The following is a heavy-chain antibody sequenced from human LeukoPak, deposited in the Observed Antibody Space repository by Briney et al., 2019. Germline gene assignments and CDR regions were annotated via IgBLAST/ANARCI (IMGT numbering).Heavy chain of an antibody. CDR3: AREGTYYDFWSGYYRTDYYYYYMDV. J-gene: IGHJ6*03. V-gene: IGHV7-4-1*02. CDR1: GYTFTSYA. CDR2: INTNTGNS. Sequence: ASVKVSCKASGYTFTSYAMNWVRQAPGQGLEWMGWINTNTGNSTYAQGFTGRFVFSLDTSVSTAYLQISSLKAEDTAVYYCAREGTYYDFWSGYYRTDYYYYYMDVWGKGTTVTVSS. D-gene: IGHD3-3*01.